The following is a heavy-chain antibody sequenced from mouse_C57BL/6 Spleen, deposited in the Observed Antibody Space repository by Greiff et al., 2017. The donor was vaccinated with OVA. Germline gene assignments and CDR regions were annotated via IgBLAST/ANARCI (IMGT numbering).Heavy chain of an antibody. D-gene: IGHD1-1*01. J-gene: IGHJ4*01. CDR3: AREGFGYYGSSSYAMDY. V-gene: IGHV1-52*01. Sequence: VQLKQPGAELVRPGSSVKLSCKASGYTFTSYWMHWVKQRPIQGLEWIGNIDPSDSETHYNQKFKDKATLTVDKSSSTAYMQLSSLTSEDSAVYYCAREGFGYYGSSSYAMDYWGQGTSVTVSS. CDR2: IDPSDSET. CDR1: GYTFTSYW.